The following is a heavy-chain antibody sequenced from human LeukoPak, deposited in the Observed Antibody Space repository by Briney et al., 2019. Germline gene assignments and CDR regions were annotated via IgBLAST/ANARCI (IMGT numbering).Heavy chain of an antibody. J-gene: IGHJ4*02. Sequence: GGSLRLSCAASGFTFSSYAMHWVRQAPGKGLEWVAVISYDGSNKYYADSVKGRFTISRDNSKSTLYLQMNSLRAEDTAVYYCARDLVSTSSSLDYWGQGTLVTVPS. CDR3: ARDLVSTSSSLDY. CDR2: ISYDGSNK. CDR1: GFTFSSYA. D-gene: IGHD6-6*01. V-gene: IGHV3-30-3*01.